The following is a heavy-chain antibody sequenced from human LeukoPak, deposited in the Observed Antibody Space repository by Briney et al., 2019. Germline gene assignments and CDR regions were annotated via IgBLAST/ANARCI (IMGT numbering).Heavy chain of an antibody. J-gene: IGHJ4*02. D-gene: IGHD1-1*01. Sequence: GGSLRLSCAVSGFTFSKFWMSWVRQAPGRGLEWVANIHPEGNEKYHVESVKGRFTISGDNAKNSLFLQMNGLRVEDTAIYYCARGDDFSGDHWGQGTLVTVSS. V-gene: IGHV3-7*04. CDR2: IHPEGNEK. CDR1: GFTFSKFW. CDR3: ARGDDFSGDH.